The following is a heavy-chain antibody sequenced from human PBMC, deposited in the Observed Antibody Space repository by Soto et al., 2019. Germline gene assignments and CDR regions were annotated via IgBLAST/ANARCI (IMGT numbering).Heavy chain of an antibody. D-gene: IGHD6-6*01. CDR1: GYSFTTYW. CDR2: IYPGDSDT. Sequence: PGESLKISCKGSGYSFTTYWIGWVRQMPVKGLEWMGIIYPGDSDTRYSPSFQGQVTISADKSISTAYLQWSSLKASDTAMYYCARQGSSWSLWFDPWGQGTLVTVSS. CDR3: ARQGSSWSLWFDP. J-gene: IGHJ5*02. V-gene: IGHV5-51*01.